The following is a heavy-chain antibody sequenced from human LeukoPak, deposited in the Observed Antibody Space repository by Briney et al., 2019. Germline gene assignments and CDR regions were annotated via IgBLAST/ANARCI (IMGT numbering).Heavy chain of an antibody. D-gene: IGHD3-10*01. CDR2: IRYDGSNK. J-gene: IGHJ4*02. CDR3: AKGELWFGELGYFDY. V-gene: IGHV3-30*02. Sequence: GGSLGLSCAASGFTFSSYGMHWVRQAPGKGLEGVAFIRYDGSNKYYADSVKGRFTISRDNSKNTLYLQMNSLRAEDTAVYYCAKGELWFGELGYFDYWGQGTLVTVSS. CDR1: GFTFSSYG.